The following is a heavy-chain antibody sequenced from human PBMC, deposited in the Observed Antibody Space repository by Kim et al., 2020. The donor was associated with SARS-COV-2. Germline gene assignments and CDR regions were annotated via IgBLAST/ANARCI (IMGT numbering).Heavy chain of an antibody. Sequence: SETLSLTCAVYGGSFSGYYWSWIRQPPGKGLEWIGEINHSGSTNYNPSLKSRVTISVDTSKNQFSLKLSSVTAADTAVYYCARGRGFVVVTRRAFDIWGQGTMVTVSS. D-gene: IGHD2-21*02. CDR3: ARGRGFVVVTRRAFDI. CDR2: INHSGST. CDR1: GGSFSGYY. J-gene: IGHJ3*02. V-gene: IGHV4-34*01.